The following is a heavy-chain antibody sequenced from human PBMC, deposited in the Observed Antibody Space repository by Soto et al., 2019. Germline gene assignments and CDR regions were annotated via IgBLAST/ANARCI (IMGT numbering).Heavy chain of an antibody. Sequence: GASVKVSCKASGYIFTSYYMHWVRQAPGQGLEWMGIFDPSRGRTSYPQKLQGRVTMTRDTSTRTVYVNLSSLRSEVTAVYYCARGLKVDRPGFFGYWGQGTVVTVPS. J-gene: IGHJ4*02. CDR2: FDPSRGRT. V-gene: IGHV1-46*01. CDR3: ARGLKVDRPGFFGY. CDR1: GYIFTSYY. D-gene: IGHD3-22*01.